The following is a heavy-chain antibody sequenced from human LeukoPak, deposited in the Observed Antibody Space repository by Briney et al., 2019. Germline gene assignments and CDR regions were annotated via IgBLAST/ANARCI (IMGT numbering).Heavy chain of an antibody. D-gene: IGHD3-22*01. CDR1: GFTFSSYA. V-gene: IGHV3-64D*06. J-gene: IGHJ5*02. Sequence: PGGSVRLSCSASGFTFSSYAMHWVRQAPGKGREYVSAISSNGGSTYYADSVKGRFTISRDNSKKTLYLQMSSLRAEDTAVYYCDPSPYYYESSGHSAWGQGTLVTVSS. CDR2: ISSNGGST. CDR3: DPSPYYYESSGHSA.